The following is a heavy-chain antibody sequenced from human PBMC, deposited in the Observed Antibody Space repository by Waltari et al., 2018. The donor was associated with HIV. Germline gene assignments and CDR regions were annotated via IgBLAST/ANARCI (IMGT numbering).Heavy chain of an antibody. V-gene: IGHV3-48*02. J-gene: IGHJ4*02. CDR2: ISSSGSTI. CDR1: GFVFSSYS. D-gene: IGHD3-16*01. Sequence: EVQLVESGGGLVQPEESLRLSCAASGFVFSSYSMNWVRQAPGAGLEWNSFISSSGSTIYYADCVKGRFTVSRDNAENSLYLQMNSLRDEDTAVYYCVRDPKTSWGELDYWGQGTLVAVSS. CDR3: VRDPKTSWGELDY.